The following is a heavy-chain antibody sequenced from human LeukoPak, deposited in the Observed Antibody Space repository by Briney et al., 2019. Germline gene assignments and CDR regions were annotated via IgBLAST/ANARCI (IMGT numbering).Heavy chain of an antibody. D-gene: IGHD2-2*01. CDR2: ISYDGSNK. CDR1: GFTFSSYA. J-gene: IGHJ4*02. Sequence: GGSLRLSCAASGFTFSSYAMHWVRQAPGKGLEWVAVISYDGSNKYYADSVKGRFTISRDNSKNTLYLQMNSLRAEDTAVYYCARGGSQGYCSSTSCYELDYWGQGTLATVSS. CDR3: ARGGSQGYCSSTSCYELDY. V-gene: IGHV3-30*01.